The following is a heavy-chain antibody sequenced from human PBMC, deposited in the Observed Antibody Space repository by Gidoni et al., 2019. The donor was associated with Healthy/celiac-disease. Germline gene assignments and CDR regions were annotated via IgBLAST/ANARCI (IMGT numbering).Heavy chain of an antibody. Sequence: QMQLVPSGPEVKKPGTSVKVSCKASGFTFTSPAVPWGRQARGQRLEGIGWIVVGSGNTNDAQKFQERVTITRDMSTSTAYMELSSLRSEDTAVYYCAAVFPAHGPRGIDYWGQGTLVTVSS. CDR3: AAVFPAHGPRGIDY. J-gene: IGHJ4*02. V-gene: IGHV1-58*01. CDR2: IVVGSGNT. CDR1: GFTFTSPA. D-gene: IGHD3-10*01.